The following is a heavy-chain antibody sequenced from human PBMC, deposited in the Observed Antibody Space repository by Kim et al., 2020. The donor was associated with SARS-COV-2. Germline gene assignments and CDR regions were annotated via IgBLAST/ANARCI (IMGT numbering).Heavy chain of an antibody. CDR2: ISGDGDST. J-gene: IGHJ6*02. Sequence: GGSLRLSCAASGFTFDDYAMHWVRQAPGKGLEWVSLISGDGDSTYYADSVKGRFTVSRDSSKNSLYLQMTSLRAEDTALYHCVKCVAGSRTRYRYYYAMDVWGQGTAVIVSS. D-gene: IGHD1-1*01. V-gene: IGHV3-43*02. CDR1: GFTFDDYA. CDR3: VKCVAGSRTRYRYYYAMDV.